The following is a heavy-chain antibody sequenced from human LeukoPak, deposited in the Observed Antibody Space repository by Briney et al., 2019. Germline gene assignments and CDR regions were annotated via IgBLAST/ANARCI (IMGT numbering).Heavy chain of an antibody. D-gene: IGHD3-22*01. Sequence: PSETLSLTCTVSGGSINVYYWSWIRQPAGKGLQWIGRISTSGNTDYNPSLKSRVTMSVDTSKNQFSLKLTSVTAADTAVYYCARYGSSGYYFDYWGQGTLVTVSS. J-gene: IGHJ4*02. CDR3: ARYGSSGYYFDY. V-gene: IGHV4-4*07. CDR2: ISTSGNT. CDR1: GGSINVYY.